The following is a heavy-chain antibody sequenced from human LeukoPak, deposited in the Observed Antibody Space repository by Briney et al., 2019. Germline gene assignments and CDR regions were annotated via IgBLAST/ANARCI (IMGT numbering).Heavy chain of an antibody. V-gene: IGHV3-30-3*01. J-gene: IGHJ6*02. CDR2: ISYDGSNK. CDR1: GFTFSSYA. Sequence: GGSLRLSCAASGFTFSSYAMHWVRQAPGKGLEWVAVISYDGSNKYYADSVKGRFTISRDNSKNTLYLQMNSLRAEDTAVYYCARVGIAAAGPRQGMDVWGQGTTVTVSS. D-gene: IGHD6-13*01. CDR3: ARVGIAAAGPRQGMDV.